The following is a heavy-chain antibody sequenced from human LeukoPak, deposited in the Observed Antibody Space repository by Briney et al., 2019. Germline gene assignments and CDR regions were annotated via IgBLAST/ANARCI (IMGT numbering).Heavy chain of an antibody. CDR2: IKQDGSEK. Sequence: GGSLRLSCAASGFTFSSYWMSWVRQAPGKGLEWVANIKQDGSEKYYVDSVKGRFTISRDNAKNSLYLQMNSLRAEDAAVYYCARIYVWGSSRYFDYWGQGTLVTVSS. CDR3: ARIYVWGSSRYFDY. D-gene: IGHD3-16*02. J-gene: IGHJ4*02. CDR1: GFTFSSYW. V-gene: IGHV3-7*01.